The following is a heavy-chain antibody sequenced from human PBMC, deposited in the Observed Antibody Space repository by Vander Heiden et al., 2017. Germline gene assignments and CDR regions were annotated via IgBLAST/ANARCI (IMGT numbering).Heavy chain of an antibody. D-gene: IGHD3-10*01. Sequence: EVQLVESGGGLVQHGRSLRLSSEGSGFTFNEHAMHGVRQVPGKGLEWVSGILWDNSRIGYADSVKGRFTISRDNGKNSLYLQMNSLRPEDTALYYCGKDMTPGGLDVWGHGTTVTVSS. CDR2: ILWDNSRI. V-gene: IGHV3-9*01. CDR3: GKDMTPGGLDV. CDR1: GFTFNEHA. J-gene: IGHJ6*02.